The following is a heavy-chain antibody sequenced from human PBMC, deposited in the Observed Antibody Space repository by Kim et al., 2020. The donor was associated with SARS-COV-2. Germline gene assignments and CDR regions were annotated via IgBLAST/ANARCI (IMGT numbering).Heavy chain of an antibody. CDR1: GFTFSSYA. CDR3: ARDHYYGSGSYSTPGN. CDR2: ISYDGSNK. V-gene: IGHV3-30-3*01. Sequence: GGSLRLSCAASGFTFSSYAMHWVRQAPGKGLEWVAVISYDGSNKYYADSVKGRFTISRDNSKNTLYLQMNSLRAEDTAVYYCARDHYYGSGSYSTPGNWGQGTLVTVSS. D-gene: IGHD3-10*01. J-gene: IGHJ4*02.